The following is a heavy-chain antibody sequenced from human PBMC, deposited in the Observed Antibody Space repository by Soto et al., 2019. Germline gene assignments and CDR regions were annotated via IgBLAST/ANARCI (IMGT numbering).Heavy chain of an antibody. J-gene: IGHJ6*02. CDR2: INHSGST. Sequence: SETLSLTCAVYGGSFSGYYWSWIRQPPGKGLEWIGEINHSGSTNYNPSLKSRVTISVDTSKNQFSLKLSSVTAADTAVYYCARTGGWYGYYYYGMDVWGQGTTVTVSS. CDR3: ARTGGWYGYYYYGMDV. V-gene: IGHV4-34*01. CDR1: GGSFSGYY. D-gene: IGHD6-19*01.